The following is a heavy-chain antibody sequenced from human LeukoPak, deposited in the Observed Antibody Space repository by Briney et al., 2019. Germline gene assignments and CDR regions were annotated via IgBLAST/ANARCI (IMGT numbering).Heavy chain of an antibody. V-gene: IGHV3-73*01. CDR3: TGSYYGSGSYADFDY. Sequence: PGTSLRLSCAASGLTFNNYVMNWVRQASGKGLEWVGRIRSTANGYATAYAASVKGRFTISRDDSKNTAYLQMDSLKTEDTAVYYCTGSYYGSGSYADFDYWGQGTLVTVSS. CDR2: IRSTANGYAT. J-gene: IGHJ4*02. D-gene: IGHD3-10*01. CDR1: GLTFNNYV.